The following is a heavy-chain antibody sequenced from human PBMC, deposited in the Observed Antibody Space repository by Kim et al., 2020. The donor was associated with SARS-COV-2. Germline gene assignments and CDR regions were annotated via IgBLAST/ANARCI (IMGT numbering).Heavy chain of an antibody. V-gene: IGHV3-21*01. CDR3: ASIYGSGSSPGY. CDR2: I. J-gene: IGHJ4*02. Sequence: IYYADSGKGRFTISRDNAKNSLYLQMNSLRAEDTAVYYCASIYGSGSSPGYWGQGTLVTVSS. D-gene: IGHD3-10*01.